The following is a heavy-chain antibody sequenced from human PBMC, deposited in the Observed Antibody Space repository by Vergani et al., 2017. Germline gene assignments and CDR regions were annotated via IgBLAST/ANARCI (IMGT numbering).Heavy chain of an antibody. CDR3: AKDHSSDDGMDV. D-gene: IGHD6-19*01. J-gene: IGHJ6*02. Sequence: EVQLVESGGGLVQPGRSLRLSCAASGFTFDDYAMHWVRQAPGKGLEWVSGISWNSGSIGYADSVKGRFTIYRDNAKNSLYLQMNSMRAEDTALYYCAKDHSSDDGMDVWGQGTTVTVSS. CDR1: GFTFDDYA. CDR2: ISWNSGSI. V-gene: IGHV3-9*01.